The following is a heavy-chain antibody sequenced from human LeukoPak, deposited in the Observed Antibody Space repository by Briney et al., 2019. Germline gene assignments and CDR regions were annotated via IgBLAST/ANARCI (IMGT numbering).Heavy chain of an antibody. Sequence: SETLSLTCAVYGGSFSGYYWSWIRQPPGKGLEWIGEINHSGSTNYNPSLKSRVTISVDTSKNQFSLKLSSVTAADTAVYYCARGRREYQLLFMSVDYWGQGTLVTVSS. CDR2: INHSGST. CDR1: GGSFSGYY. CDR3: ARGRREYQLLFMSVDY. D-gene: IGHD2-2*01. J-gene: IGHJ4*02. V-gene: IGHV4-34*01.